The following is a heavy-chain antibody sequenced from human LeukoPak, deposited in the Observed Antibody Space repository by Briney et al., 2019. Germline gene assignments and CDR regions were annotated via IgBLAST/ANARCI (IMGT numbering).Heavy chain of an antibody. CDR3: ARNRPGKEQQLVRD. J-gene: IGHJ4*02. CDR2: IYYSGST. Sequence: SETLSLTCTVSSGSISSSDYYWGWIRQPPGKGLEWIGSIYYSGSTYYNPSLKSRVTISVDTSKNQFSLKLSSVTAADTAVYYCARNRPGKEQQLVRDWGQGTLVTVSS. D-gene: IGHD6-13*01. CDR1: SGSISSSDYY. V-gene: IGHV4-39*01.